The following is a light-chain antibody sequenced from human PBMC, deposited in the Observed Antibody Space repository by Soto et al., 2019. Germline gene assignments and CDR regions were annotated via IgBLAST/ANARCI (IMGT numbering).Light chain of an antibody. CDR1: NIGRKS. V-gene: IGLV3-21*04. Sequence: SYVLTQPPSVSVAPGKTARITCGGNNIGRKSVHWYQQKPGQAPVMVIYYERDRPSGIPERFSGSNSGNTATLTISRVEAGDEADYYCQVWDSSSDHVVFGGGTKVTVL. CDR3: QVWDSSSDHVV. J-gene: IGLJ2*01. CDR2: YER.